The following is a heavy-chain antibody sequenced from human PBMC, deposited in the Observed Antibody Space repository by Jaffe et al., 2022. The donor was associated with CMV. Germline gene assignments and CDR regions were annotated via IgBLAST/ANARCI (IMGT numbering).Heavy chain of an antibody. Sequence: QLQLQESGPRLVKPSETLSLTCTVSGGSISSSSHYWGWIRQPPGKGLEWIGFVYYSGGTNYNPSLKSRVSISVDTSKNQFSLKLNSLTAADTAVYYCATQTIEYTTSSDLNYWGQGTLITVSS. CDR1: GGSISSSSHY. D-gene: IGHD6-6*01. CDR3: ATQTIEYTTSSDLNY. CDR2: VYYSGGT. J-gene: IGHJ4*02. V-gene: IGHV4-39*01.